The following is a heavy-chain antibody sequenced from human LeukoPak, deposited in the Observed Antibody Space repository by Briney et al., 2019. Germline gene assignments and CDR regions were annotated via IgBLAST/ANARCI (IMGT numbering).Heavy chain of an antibody. CDR2: IYSGGST. V-gene: IGHV3-53*01. J-gene: IGHJ4*02. CDR1: GFTVSSNY. D-gene: IGHD6-19*01. Sequence: PGGSLRLSCAASGFTVSSNYMSWVRQAPGKGLEWVSVIYSGGSTYYADSVKGRFTISRDNSKNTLYLQMNSLRAEDTAVYYCAREGIAVAGTSMDYWSQGTLVTVSS. CDR3: AREGIAVAGTSMDY.